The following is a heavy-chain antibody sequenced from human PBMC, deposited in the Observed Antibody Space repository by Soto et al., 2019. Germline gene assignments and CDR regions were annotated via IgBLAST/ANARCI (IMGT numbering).Heavy chain of an antibody. D-gene: IGHD2-15*01. J-gene: IGHJ4*02. V-gene: IGHV3-21*01. CDR3: GAASGAY. CDR2: ISRSSSYI. CDR1: GFTFSRYS. Sequence: EVQLVESGGGLVKPGGSLRLSCAASGFTFSRYSMNWVRQAPGKGLEWVSSISRSSSYIYYADSVKGRFTISRDNAKNSLFLQMNSLRAEDTAVYYCGAASGAYWGQGTLVTVSS.